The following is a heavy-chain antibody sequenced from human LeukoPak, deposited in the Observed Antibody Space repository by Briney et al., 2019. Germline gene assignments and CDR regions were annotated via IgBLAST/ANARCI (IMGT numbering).Heavy chain of an antibody. CDR2: ISGSDSIT. J-gene: IGHJ4*02. CDR1: GITLSPYA. D-gene: IGHD3-16*01. CDR3: AKSVETYTNDHYIDF. Sequence: LGGSLRLSCAASGITLSPYAMTWVRQAPGKGLEWVSSISGSDSITYYADSVKGRFTISRDSSKNTLYLQMNSLRAEDTAVYYCAKSVETYTNDHYIDFWGQGTLFPVSS. V-gene: IGHV3-23*01.